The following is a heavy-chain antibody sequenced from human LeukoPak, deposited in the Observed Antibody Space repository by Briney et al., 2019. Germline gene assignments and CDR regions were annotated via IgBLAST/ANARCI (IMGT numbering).Heavy chain of an antibody. V-gene: IGHV1-2*04. J-gene: IGHJ4*02. CDR1: GYTFTGYY. Sequence: ASVKVSCKASGYTFTGYYMHWVRQAPGQGLEWMGWINPNSGGTNYAQKFQGWVTMTRDTSIGTAYMELSRLRSDDTAVYYCARGSHRDSSGYWYYFDYWGQGTLVTVSS. D-gene: IGHD3-22*01. CDR2: INPNSGGT. CDR3: ARGSHRDSSGYWYYFDY.